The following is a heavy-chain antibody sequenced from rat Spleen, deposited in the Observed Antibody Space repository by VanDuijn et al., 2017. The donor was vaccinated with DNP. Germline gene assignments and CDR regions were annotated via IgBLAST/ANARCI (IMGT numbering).Heavy chain of an antibody. CDR2: ISYNGDST. CDR1: GFTFSDHY. Sequence: EVHLVESGGGLVQPGRSLKLSCAASGFTFSDHYMAWVRQAPTKGLEWVASISYNGDSTYYPDSVRGRFTISRENAKNTLYLQMSSLRSEDTATYYCTRENWVLDYWGQGVMVTVSS. J-gene: IGHJ2*01. CDR3: TRENWVLDY. V-gene: IGHV5-20*01. D-gene: IGHD5-1*01.